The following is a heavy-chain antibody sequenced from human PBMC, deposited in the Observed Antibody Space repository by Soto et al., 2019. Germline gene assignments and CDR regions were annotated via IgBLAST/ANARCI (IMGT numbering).Heavy chain of an antibody. CDR1: GFTFSXXX. Sequence: SCAAXGFTFSXXXXXXVRQAXXXXXXXVAVISNDGSDKXYADSVKGRFTISRDXXXXXXYLQINSLRPEDTAVYYCAKDLYXXXFSLDDHWGXGTQVTVSS. CDR2: ISNDGSDK. V-gene: IGHV3-30*18. CDR3: AKDLYXXXFSLDDH. D-gene: IGHD3-3*02. J-gene: IGHJ4*02.